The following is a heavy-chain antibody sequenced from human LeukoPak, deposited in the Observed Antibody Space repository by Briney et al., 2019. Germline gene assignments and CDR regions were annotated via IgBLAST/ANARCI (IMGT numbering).Heavy chain of an antibody. CDR1: GFTFSTYA. Sequence: GGSLILSCAASGFTFSTYAMSWVRQAPGKGLEWVSYISSSSSTIYYADSVKGRFTISRDNAKNSLYLQMNSLRAEDTAVYYCARDHQLRRGDYWGQGTLVTVSS. CDR2: ISSSSSTI. D-gene: IGHD1-7*01. CDR3: ARDHQLRRGDY. J-gene: IGHJ4*02. V-gene: IGHV3-48*01.